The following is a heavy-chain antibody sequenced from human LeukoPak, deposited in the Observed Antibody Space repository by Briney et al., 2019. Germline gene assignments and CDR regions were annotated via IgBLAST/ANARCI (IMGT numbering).Heavy chain of an antibody. CDR2: ISYSGTT. D-gene: IGHD6-25*01. CDR3: ARQPVDSGWPRYMDV. J-gene: IGHJ6*03. V-gene: IGHV4-39*01. Sequence: SETLSLTCTVSGASITSRNYYWGWVRQPPGQGLEWIASISYSGTTYYNPSLVSRVTISVDTSKNEFSLKLSSVTAADTAVFYCARQPVDSGWPRYMDVWGNGTTLTVSS. CDR1: GASITSRNYY.